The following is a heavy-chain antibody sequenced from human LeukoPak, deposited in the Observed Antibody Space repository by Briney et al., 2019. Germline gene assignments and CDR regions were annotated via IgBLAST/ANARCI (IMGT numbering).Heavy chain of an antibody. V-gene: IGHV3-74*01. CDR1: GFTFSTYG. CDR3: AKAATGTRNAFDI. CDR2: VNSDGSST. D-gene: IGHD6-13*01. Sequence: QPGGSLRLSCAASGFTFSTYGMHWVRQAPGKGLVWVSRVNSDGSSTNYADSVKGRFTISRDNAKNTLYLQMNSLRAEDTAVYYCAKAATGTRNAFDIWGQGTMVTVSS. J-gene: IGHJ3*02.